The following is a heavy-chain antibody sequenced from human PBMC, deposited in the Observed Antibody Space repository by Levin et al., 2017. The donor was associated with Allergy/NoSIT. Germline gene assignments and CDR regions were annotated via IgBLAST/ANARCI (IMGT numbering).Heavy chain of an antibody. D-gene: IGHD3-16*02. CDR3: ASRTYRA. Sequence: GSLRLSCRVSGASISGSSFYWGWIRQPPGKGLEWIGSIYHTGSTYYSPSLKSRITVSVDTSKNQFSLKLRSVTAADTAVYYCASRTYRAWGQGILVTVAS. J-gene: IGHJ5*02. CDR2: IYHTGST. CDR1: GASISGSSFY. V-gene: IGHV4-39*01.